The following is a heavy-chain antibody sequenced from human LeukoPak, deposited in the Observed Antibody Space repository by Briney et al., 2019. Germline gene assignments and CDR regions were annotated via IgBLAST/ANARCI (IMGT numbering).Heavy chain of an antibody. J-gene: IGHJ4*02. Sequence: SETLSLTCTVSGVSVRSDSNYWSWIRQPPGKGLEWIVYISYSGNTDYNPSLESRVTMSLGTSKNELSLKLDSVTAADTAVYYCARGYRNNWRFDYWGQGTLVTVSS. D-gene: IGHD1-1*01. CDR1: GVSVRSDSNY. V-gene: IGHV4-61*01. CDR2: ISYSGNT. CDR3: ARGYRNNWRFDY.